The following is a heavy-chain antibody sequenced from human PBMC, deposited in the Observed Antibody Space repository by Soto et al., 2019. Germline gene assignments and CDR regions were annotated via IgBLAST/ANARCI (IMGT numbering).Heavy chain of an antibody. CDR2: IIPIFGTA. V-gene: IGHV1-69*13. CDR3: ARSIAARPFSLDAFDI. D-gene: IGHD6-6*01. J-gene: IGHJ3*02. CDR1: GGTFSSYA. Sequence: SVKVFCKASGGTFSSYAISWVRQAPGQGLEWMGGIIPIFGTANYAQKFQGRVTITADESTSTAYMELSSLRSEDTAVYYCARSIAARPFSLDAFDIWGQGTMVTVS.